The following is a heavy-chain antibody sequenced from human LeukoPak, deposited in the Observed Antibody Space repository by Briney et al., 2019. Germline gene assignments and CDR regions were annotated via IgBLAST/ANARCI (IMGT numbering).Heavy chain of an antibody. CDR3: ARERQDTILHSGAFDI. CDR2: ISSDGSNT. J-gene: IGHJ3*02. CDR1: GFTFSTYF. V-gene: IGHV3-30-3*01. Sequence: GGSLRLSCAASGFTFSTYFMHWVRQAPGKGLEWVADISSDGSNTFYVESVKGRFTISRDNSKNTLYLQMNSLRAEDTAVYSCARERQDTILHSGAFDIWGQGTMVTVSS. D-gene: IGHD2-21*01.